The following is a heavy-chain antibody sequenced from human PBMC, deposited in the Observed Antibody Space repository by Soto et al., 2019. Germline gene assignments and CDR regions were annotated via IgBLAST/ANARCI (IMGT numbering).Heavy chain of an antibody. CDR3: AKEDWLRFFDY. CDR1: GFTFSSYA. Sequence: GGSLRLSCAASGFTFSSYAMNWVRQAPGKGLEWVSVISVIGGSTSYAASVKGRFTISRDNSKQTLYLQMKSLRAEDTAEYYCAKEDWLRFFDYWGQGTLVTVSS. D-gene: IGHD5-12*01. CDR2: ISVIGGST. J-gene: IGHJ4*02. V-gene: IGHV3-23*01.